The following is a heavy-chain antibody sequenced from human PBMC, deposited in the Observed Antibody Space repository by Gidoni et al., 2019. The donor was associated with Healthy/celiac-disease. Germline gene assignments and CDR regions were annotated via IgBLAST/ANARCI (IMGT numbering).Heavy chain of an antibody. D-gene: IGHD1-1*01. J-gene: IGHJ3*02. Sequence: QLQLQESGPGLVKPSETLSLTCTVSGGSISSSSYYWGWIRQPPGKGLEWIGSSYYSGSTYFNPSLKSRVTISVDTSKNQFSLKLSSVTAADTAVYYCARPHGTYAFDIWGQGTMVTVSS. CDR2: SYYSGST. V-gene: IGHV4-39*01. CDR3: ARPHGTYAFDI. CDR1: GGSISSSSYY.